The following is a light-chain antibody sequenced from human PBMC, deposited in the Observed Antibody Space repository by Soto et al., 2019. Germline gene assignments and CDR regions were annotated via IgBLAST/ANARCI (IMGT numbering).Light chain of an antibody. CDR1: RSVRSNC. J-gene: IGKJ1*01. Sequence: EIVLTQSPGTLSLSPGERATLSCRASRSVRSNCLAWYQQKPGQAPRLLIYGASSRATGIPDRFSGSGSGTDFSLTISRLEPEDFAVYYCQQYGSSPQTFGQGTQVDIK. CDR2: GAS. CDR3: QQYGSSPQT. V-gene: IGKV3-20*01.